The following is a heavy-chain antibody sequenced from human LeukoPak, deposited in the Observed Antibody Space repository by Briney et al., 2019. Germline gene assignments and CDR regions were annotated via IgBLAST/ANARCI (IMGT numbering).Heavy chain of an antibody. D-gene: IGHD2-2*01. V-gene: IGHV1-69*05. Sequence: SVKVSCKASGGSFRGHGISWVRQAPGQGPQWMGGIIPVFHKTNYAQEFQGRVTLIIDESTSMAYMELSSLRSDDTAVYFCARARSTVLNDAYDIWGQGTMVTVSS. CDR1: GGSFRGHG. CDR3: ARARSTVLNDAYDI. CDR2: IIPVFHKT. J-gene: IGHJ3*02.